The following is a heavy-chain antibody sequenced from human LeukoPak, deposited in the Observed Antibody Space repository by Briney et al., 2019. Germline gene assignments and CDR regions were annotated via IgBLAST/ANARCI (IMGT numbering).Heavy chain of an antibody. J-gene: IGHJ4*02. Sequence: GASVKVSCKASGYTFTSYYMHWVRQAPGQGREWMGIINPSGGRTSYAQKFQGRVTMTRDMSTSTAYMELSSLRSEDTAVYYCARVASDAVDTAMVNGFFDYWGQGTLVTVSS. D-gene: IGHD5-18*01. V-gene: IGHV1-46*01. CDR3: ARVASDAVDTAMVNGFFDY. CDR1: GYTFTSYY. CDR2: INPSGGRT.